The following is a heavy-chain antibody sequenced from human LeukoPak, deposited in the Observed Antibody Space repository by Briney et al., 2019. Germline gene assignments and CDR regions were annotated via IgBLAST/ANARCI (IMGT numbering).Heavy chain of an antibody. V-gene: IGHV3-74*01. CDR3: ARDSLGMSTLDS. Sequence: GGSLRLSCAASGFIFRNYWMHWVRQAPGKGLVWVARINPNGITTTYTDSVKGRFTISRDNAKNTLYLQMNSLRAEDTAVYYCARDSLGMSTLDSWGQGTLVTVSS. CDR2: INPNGITT. D-gene: IGHD5/OR15-5a*01. CDR1: GFIFRNYW. J-gene: IGHJ4*02.